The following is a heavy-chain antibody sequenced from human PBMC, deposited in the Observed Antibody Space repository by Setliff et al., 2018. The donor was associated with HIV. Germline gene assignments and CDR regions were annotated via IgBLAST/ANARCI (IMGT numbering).Heavy chain of an antibody. J-gene: IGHJ6*02. CDR3: ASSLVATNYYYGMDV. D-gene: IGHD5-12*01. V-gene: IGHV3-21*01. CDR1: GFTFSSYS. Sequence: GGSLRLSCAASGFTFSSYSMNWVRQAPGKGLEWVSSISSSSSYIYYADSVKGRFTISRDNAKNSLYLQMNSLRAEDTAVYYCASSLVATNYYYGMDVWGQGTTVTVSS. CDR2: ISSSSSYI.